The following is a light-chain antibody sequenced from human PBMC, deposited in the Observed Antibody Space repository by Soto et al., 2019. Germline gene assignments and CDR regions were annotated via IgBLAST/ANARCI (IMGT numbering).Light chain of an antibody. J-gene: IGLJ2*01. CDR1: SSDVGGYKY. CDR3: SSYTISSTLV. Sequence: QSALTQPASVSGSPGQSITISCTGTSSDVGGYKYVCWYQQHPGKAPKLIISDVNNRPSGVPGRFSGSKSGNTASLTISGLQAEDEADYYCSSYTISSTLVFGGGTKLTV. CDR2: DVN. V-gene: IGLV2-14*03.